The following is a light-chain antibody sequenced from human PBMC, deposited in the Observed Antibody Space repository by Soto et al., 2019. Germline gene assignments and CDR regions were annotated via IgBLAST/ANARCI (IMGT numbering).Light chain of an antibody. CDR2: DAS. CDR1: QSISSW. J-gene: IGKJ2*01. CDR3: QQYNSYSRYT. V-gene: IGKV1-5*01. Sequence: DIQMTQSPSTLSASVGDRVTITCRASQSISSWLAWYQQKPGKAPKLLIYDASSLESGAPSRFSGSRSGTEFTLTISSLQPDDFATYYCQQYNSYSRYTFGQGTKLEIK.